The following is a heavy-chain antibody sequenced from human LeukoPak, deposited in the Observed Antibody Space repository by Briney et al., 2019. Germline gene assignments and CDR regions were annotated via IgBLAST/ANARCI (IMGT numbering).Heavy chain of an antibody. D-gene: IGHD5-24*01. V-gene: IGHV1-69*04. CDR2: IIPIFGIA. J-gene: IGHJ4*02. CDR1: GGTFSSYA. CDR3: ARDHVVMATITGFDY. Sequence: SVKVSCKASGGTFSSYAISWVRQAPGQGLEWMGRIIPIFGIANYAQKFQGRVTITADKSTSTAYMELSSLRSEDTAVYYCARDHVVMATITGFDYWGQGTLVTVSS.